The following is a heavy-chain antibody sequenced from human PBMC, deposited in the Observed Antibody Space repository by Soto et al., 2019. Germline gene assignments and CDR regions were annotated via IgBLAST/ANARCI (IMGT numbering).Heavy chain of an antibody. CDR1: GFSLSTSGVG. Sequence: SGPTLVNPTQTLTLTCTFSGFSLSTSGVGVGWIRQPPGKALEWLALIYGNDDKSYSPSLKTTLTITTDTSKKQVVLTMTNMAPADTATYYCAHTRGYFDFWGQGTLVTVSS. V-gene: IGHV2-5*01. D-gene: IGHD3-10*01. CDR3: AHTRGYFDF. J-gene: IGHJ4*02. CDR2: IYGNDDK.